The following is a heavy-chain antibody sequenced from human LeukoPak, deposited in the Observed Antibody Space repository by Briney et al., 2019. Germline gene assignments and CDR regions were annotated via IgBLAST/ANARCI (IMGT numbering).Heavy chain of an antibody. D-gene: IGHD3-22*01. CDR2: ISRDSDTT. V-gene: IGHV3-48*04. Sequence: GESLRLSCAASGFTFSSYSMNWVRQTPGKGLEWISYISRDSDTTYYADAVKGRFTISRDNAKTSLYLQMNNVRAEDTAVYFCVRGWDYFDSRASLKKWLHPWGQGTLVTVSS. J-gene: IGHJ5*02. CDR1: GFTFSSYS. CDR3: VRGWDYFDSRASLKKWLHP.